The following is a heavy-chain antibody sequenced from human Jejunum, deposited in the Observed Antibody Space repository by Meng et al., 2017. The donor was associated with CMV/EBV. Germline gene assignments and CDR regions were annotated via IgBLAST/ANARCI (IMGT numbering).Heavy chain of an antibody. CDR3: ARYSTSNAFDL. CDR2: MSSSGRNI. CDR1: GFTYSNYE. Sequence: AASGFTYSNYEMIWVRQAPGKGLEWVSYMSSSGRNIYYADSVKGRFTISRDIGKNALYLQMDSLRAEDTAVYYCARYSTSNAFDLWGQGTMVTVSS. V-gene: IGHV3-48*03. J-gene: IGHJ3*01. D-gene: IGHD5-18*01.